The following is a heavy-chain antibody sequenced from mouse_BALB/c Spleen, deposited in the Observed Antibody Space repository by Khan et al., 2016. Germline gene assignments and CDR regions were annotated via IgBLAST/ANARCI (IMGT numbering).Heavy chain of an antibody. CDR3: ACYYGNPLDY. Sequence: QVQLKQSGAELMKPGASVKISCKATGYTFSSYWIEWVKQRPGHGLEWIGEILPGSGSTTYYEKFKGKATFTAATSSNTVYMQLSSLTSEDSAVYYCACYYGNPLDYWGQGTTLTVSS. J-gene: IGHJ2*01. CDR1: GYTFSSYW. D-gene: IGHD2-1*01. CDR2: ILPGSGST. V-gene: IGHV1-9*01.